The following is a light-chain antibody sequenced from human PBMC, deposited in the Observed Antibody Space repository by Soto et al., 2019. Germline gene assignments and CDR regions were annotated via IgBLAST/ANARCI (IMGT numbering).Light chain of an antibody. CDR3: QQLKSYPLT. CDR2: AAS. V-gene: IGKV1-9*01. Sequence: DIQLTQSPSFLSASVGDRVTITCRASQGISSYLAWYQQKPGKAPKLLIYAASTLQSGVPSRVSGSGSGTEVTLTISSLQPEDFATYYYQQLKSYPLTFGEGTKVEIK. J-gene: IGKJ1*01. CDR1: QGISSY.